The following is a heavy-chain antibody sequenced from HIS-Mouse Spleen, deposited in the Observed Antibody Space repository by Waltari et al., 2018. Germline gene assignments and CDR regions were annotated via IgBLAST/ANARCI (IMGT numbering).Heavy chain of an antibody. J-gene: IGHJ2*01. V-gene: IGHV4-39*07. Sequence: QLQLQESGPGLVKPSETLSLTGTVSGGSISSSSYYWGLIRQPPGKGLEWIGSIYYSGSTYYNPSLKSRVTISVDTSKNQFSLKLSSVTAADTAVYYCAREIPYSSSWYDWYFDLWGRGTLVTVSS. CDR1: GGSISSSSYY. CDR2: IYYSGST. CDR3: AREIPYSSSWYDWYFDL. D-gene: IGHD6-13*01.